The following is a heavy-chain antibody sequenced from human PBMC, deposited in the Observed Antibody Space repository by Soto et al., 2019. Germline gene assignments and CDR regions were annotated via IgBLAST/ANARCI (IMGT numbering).Heavy chain of an antibody. Sequence: ASVKVSCKASGYTFTGYYMHWVRQAPGQGLEWMGWINPNSGGTNYAQKFQGWVTMTRDTSISTAYMELSRLRSDDTAVYYCARGPHDYGDLEYYFDYWGQGTLVTVSS. CDR1: GYTFTGYY. D-gene: IGHD4-17*01. CDR3: ARGPHDYGDLEYYFDY. J-gene: IGHJ4*02. V-gene: IGHV1-2*04. CDR2: INPNSGGT.